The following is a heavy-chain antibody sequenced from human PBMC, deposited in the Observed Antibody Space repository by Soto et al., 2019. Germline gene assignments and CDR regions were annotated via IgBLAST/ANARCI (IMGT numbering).Heavy chain of an antibody. CDR1: GYTLTGYY. J-gene: IGHJ6*02. CDR3: ARDFRTYYYDSSGYYDYYYGMDV. D-gene: IGHD3-22*01. CDR2: INPNSGGT. V-gene: IGHV1-2*04. Sequence: SVKVSCKASGYTLTGYYMHWVRQAPGQGLEWMGWINPNSGGTNYAQKFQGWVTMTRDTSISTAYMELSRLRSDDTAVYYCARDFRTYYYDSSGYYDYYYGMDVSGQGTTVTVSS.